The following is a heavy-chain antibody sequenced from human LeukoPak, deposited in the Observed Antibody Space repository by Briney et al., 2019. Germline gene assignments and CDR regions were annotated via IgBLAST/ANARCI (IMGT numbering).Heavy chain of an antibody. V-gene: IGHV4-31*03. CDR2: IYYSGST. CDR1: GGSISSGGYY. J-gene: IGHJ4*02. CDR3: ARAPPGNWGPYYFDY. Sequence: PSETLSLTCTVSGGSISSGGYYWSWIRQHRGKGLEWIGYIYYSGSTYYNPSLKSRVTISVDTSKNQFSLKLSSVTAADTAVYYCARAPPGNWGPYYFDYWGQGTLVTVSS. D-gene: IGHD7-27*01.